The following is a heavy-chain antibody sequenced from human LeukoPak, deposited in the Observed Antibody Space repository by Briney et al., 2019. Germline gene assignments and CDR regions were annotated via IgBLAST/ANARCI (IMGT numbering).Heavy chain of an antibody. V-gene: IGHV3-23*01. CDR3: AKDLTRSSGGFDY. CDR1: GLTFSSYA. Sequence: GGSLRLSCAASGLTFSSYAMTWVRQAPGKGLEWVSAMTSGGGTYYADSVKGRFTISRDNSKNTVYLQMNSLRAEDTAVYYCAKDLTRSSGGFDYWGQGTLVTVSS. J-gene: IGHJ4*02. D-gene: IGHD6-6*01. CDR2: MTSGGGT.